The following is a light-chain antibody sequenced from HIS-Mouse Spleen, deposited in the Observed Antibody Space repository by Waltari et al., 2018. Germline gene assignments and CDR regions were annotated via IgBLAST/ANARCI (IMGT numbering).Light chain of an antibody. J-gene: IGLJ2*01. CDR3: MIWPRV. Sequence: QPVLTQPPSSSASPRESARLTCHLPSDINVVSYNIYLYQQKPGTPPRYLLSYYSDSDKGQGSGVPSRFSGSKDASANTGILLISGLQSEDEADYYCMIWPRVFGGGTKLTVL. CDR2: YYSDSDK. V-gene: IGLV5-37*01. CDR1: SDINVVSYN.